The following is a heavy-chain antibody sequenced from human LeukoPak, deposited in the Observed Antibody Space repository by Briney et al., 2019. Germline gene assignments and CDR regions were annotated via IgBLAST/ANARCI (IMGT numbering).Heavy chain of an antibody. J-gene: IGHJ3*02. V-gene: IGHV1-18*01. Sequence: GASVKVSCKASGYTFTSYGISWVRQAPGQGLEWMGWISAYNGNTNYAQKLQGRVTMTTDTSTSTAYMELRSLRSDDTAVYYCATIYGSGSYDAFDTWGQGTMVTVSS. CDR2: ISAYNGNT. CDR3: ATIYGSGSYDAFDT. D-gene: IGHD3-10*01. CDR1: GYTFTSYG.